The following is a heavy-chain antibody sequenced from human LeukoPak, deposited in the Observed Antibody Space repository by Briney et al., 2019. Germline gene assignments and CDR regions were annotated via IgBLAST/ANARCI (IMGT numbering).Heavy chain of an antibody. J-gene: IGHJ4*02. Sequence: QPGGSLRLSCVASGLSVSSNYMSWVRQAPGKGLEWVSVIYRDGSSYYAESVKGRFTIFRDNSKNTLYIQMNSLRAEDTAVYYCARSFYDILIGYYQYFDYWGQGTLVTVSS. CDR2: IYRDGSS. CDR1: GLSVSSNY. CDR3: ARSFYDILIGYYQYFDY. V-gene: IGHV3-66*01. D-gene: IGHD3-9*01.